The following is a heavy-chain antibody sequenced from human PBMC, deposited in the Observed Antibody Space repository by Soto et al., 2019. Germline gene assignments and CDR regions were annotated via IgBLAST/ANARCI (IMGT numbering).Heavy chain of an antibody. V-gene: IGHV1-2*02. CDR3: ARGQEVPRFQYSRNWYGGQAYGMDD. CDR1: GYTFTGYD. Sequence: ASVKVSCKASGYTFTGYDMHWVRQAPGQGLEWMGWINPNSGGTNYAQKLQGRVTMTRDTSISTAYMALSRPRSDDKAVYNCARGQEVPRFQYSRNWYGGQAYGMDDWGQGTTVTVSS. D-gene: IGHD6-13*01. J-gene: IGHJ6*02. CDR2: INPNSGGT.